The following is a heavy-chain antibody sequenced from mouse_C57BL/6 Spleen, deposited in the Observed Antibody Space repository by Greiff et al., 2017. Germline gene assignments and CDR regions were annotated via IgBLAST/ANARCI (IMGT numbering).Heavy chain of an antibody. CDR2: IDPSDSYT. D-gene: IGHD3-1*01. J-gene: IGHJ2*01. CDR1: FYTFTIYW. CDR3: ASGDYGDY. V-gene: IGHV1-50*01. Sequence: VKLQQPGAALFPPFAPLPLSFNSSFYTFTIYWMQWVKQRPGQGLEWIGEIDPSDSYTNYNQKFKGKATLTVDTSSSTAYMQLSSLTSEDSAVYYFASGDYGDYWGQGTTLTVSS.